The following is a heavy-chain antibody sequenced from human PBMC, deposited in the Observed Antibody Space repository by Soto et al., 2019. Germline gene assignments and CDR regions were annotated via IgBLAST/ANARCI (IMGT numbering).Heavy chain of an antibody. Sequence: SKPLDLTCTVSGASVRNTNYYWSWIRQPPGKGLEWIGYIYYTGATNYNPSLKSRVTISLDTSKNQFSLQLNSVTTADTAVYSCLRMNILAGHVFDVWGQGILDTVSS. CDR3: LRMNILAGHVFDV. J-gene: IGHJ3*01. CDR2: IYYTGAT. V-gene: IGHV4-61*01. D-gene: IGHD3-9*01. CDR1: GASVRNTNYY.